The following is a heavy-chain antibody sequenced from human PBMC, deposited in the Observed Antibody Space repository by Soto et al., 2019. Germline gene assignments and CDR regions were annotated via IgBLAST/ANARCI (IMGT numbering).Heavy chain of an antibody. Sequence: GWSLRLSCAASGFTFSNFAMGWVRQAPGKGLEWVSAIGGGGGSTFYADSVKGRFTVSRDNSKNTLYLQMNSLRVEDTAVFYCAKIAEAVAGTVYGYWGQGTLVTVSS. D-gene: IGHD6-19*01. CDR3: AKIAEAVAGTVYGY. CDR2: IGGGGGST. J-gene: IGHJ4*02. CDR1: GFTFSNFA. V-gene: IGHV3-23*01.